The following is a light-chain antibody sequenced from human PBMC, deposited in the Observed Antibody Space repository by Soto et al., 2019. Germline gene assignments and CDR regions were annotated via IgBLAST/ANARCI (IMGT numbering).Light chain of an antibody. Sequence: EIVLTQSPGTLSLSPGERGTLSCRASHSVRSSYVAWYQQKPGQAPRLLIYGASNRATGIPDRFSGSGSGTDFTLTISRLEPEDSAMYFCQDYGRAPSMFTFGPGTKVEIK. CDR1: HSVRSSY. CDR3: QDYGRAPSMFT. CDR2: GAS. J-gene: IGKJ3*01. V-gene: IGKV3-20*01.